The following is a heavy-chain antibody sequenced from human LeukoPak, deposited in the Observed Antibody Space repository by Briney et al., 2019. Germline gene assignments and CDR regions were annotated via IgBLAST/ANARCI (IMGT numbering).Heavy chain of an antibody. D-gene: IGHD3-10*01. CDR1: GFTVSNNY. CDR3: AKDRSGSYYFDY. V-gene: IGHV3-23*01. Sequence: PGGSLRLSCAASGFTVSNNYMNWVRQAPGKGLEWVSSISGSGGHTYYADSVKGRFTISRDNSKNTLYLQMNSLRVEDTAVYYCAKDRSGSYYFDYWGQGTLVTVSS. CDR2: ISGSGGHT. J-gene: IGHJ4*02.